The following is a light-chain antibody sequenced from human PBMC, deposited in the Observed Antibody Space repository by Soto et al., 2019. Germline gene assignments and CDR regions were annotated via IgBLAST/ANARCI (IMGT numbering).Light chain of an antibody. J-gene: IGKJ1*01. CDR2: KAS. CDR3: QQYNSYRT. V-gene: IGKV1-5*03. Sequence: DIQMTQSPSTLSASVGDRVTITCRASQSISSWLAWYQQKPGKAPKLLIYKASSLESGVPSRFSGSGSGTEFTLTISSLQPDDFATYYCQQYNSYRTFGQGTKVHI. CDR1: QSISSW.